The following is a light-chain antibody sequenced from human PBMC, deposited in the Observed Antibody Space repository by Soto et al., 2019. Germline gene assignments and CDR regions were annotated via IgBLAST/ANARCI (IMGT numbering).Light chain of an antibody. CDR1: RGHSSYA. V-gene: IGLV4-69*01. CDR3: QTWGTGIRV. CDR2: LNSDGSH. Sequence: QAVVTQSPSASASLGASVNLTCTLSRGHSSYAIAWHQQQPEKGPRYLMKLNSDGSHSKGDGIPDRFSGSSSGAERYLTISSLQFEDEADYYCQTWGTGIRVFGGGTKLTVL. J-gene: IGLJ3*02.